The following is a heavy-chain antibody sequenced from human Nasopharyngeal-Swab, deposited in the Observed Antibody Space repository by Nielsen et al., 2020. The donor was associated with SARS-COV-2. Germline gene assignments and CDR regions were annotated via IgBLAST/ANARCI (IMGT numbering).Heavy chain of an antibody. CDR1: GFTFSSYW. CDR2: IKEDGSEK. CDR3: ARRIQLFEAWDWFDP. J-gene: IGHJ5*02. D-gene: IGHD5-18*01. Sequence: GESLKISCAASGFTFSSYWMSWVRQAPGKGLEWVANIKEDGSEKYYVDSVKGRFTISRGNAKNSLYLQMNSLRAEDTAVYYCARRIQLFEAWDWFDPWGQGTLVTVSS. V-gene: IGHV3-7*03.